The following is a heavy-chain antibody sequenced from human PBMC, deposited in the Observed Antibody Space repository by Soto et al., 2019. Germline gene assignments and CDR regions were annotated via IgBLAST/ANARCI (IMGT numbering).Heavy chain of an antibody. CDR3: ARDPRTYYDFWSGYYGSPNFDY. CDR2: INPNSGGT. Sequence: QVQLVQSGAEVKKPGASVKVSCKASGYTFTGYYMHWVRQAPGQGLEWMGWINPNSGGTNYAQKFQGRVTMTRDTSISTAYMALSRLRSDDTAVYYCARDPRTYYDFWSGYYGSPNFDYWGQGTLVTVSS. V-gene: IGHV1-2*02. CDR1: GYTFTGYY. J-gene: IGHJ4*02. D-gene: IGHD3-3*01.